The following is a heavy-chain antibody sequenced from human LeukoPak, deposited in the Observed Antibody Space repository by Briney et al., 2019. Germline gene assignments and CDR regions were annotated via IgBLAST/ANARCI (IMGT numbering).Heavy chain of an antibody. D-gene: IGHD5-24*01. CDR1: GITFSSYG. V-gene: IGHV3-23*01. Sequence: GGSLRLSCAASGITFSSYGMSWVRQVPGKGLEWVSSISHTGGSPYYADSVKGRFTVSRDNSKNTLYLQMNSLRAEDTAVYYCAKGRDGYSIYWGQGTLVTVSS. CDR2: ISHTGGSP. J-gene: IGHJ4*02. CDR3: AKGRDGYSIY.